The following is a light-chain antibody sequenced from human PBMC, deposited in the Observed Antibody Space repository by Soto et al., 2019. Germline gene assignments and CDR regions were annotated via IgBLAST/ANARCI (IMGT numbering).Light chain of an antibody. CDR1: QSISTY. Sequence: TQSPSTLSASVGDRVTITCRASQSISTYLAWYQQRSGQAPRLVIYGASSRASAVPDRFSGSGSGADFTLTISRLEPEDFAVYYCQQYGSSPLTFGGGTKVEIK. V-gene: IGKV3-20*01. CDR2: GAS. J-gene: IGKJ4*01. CDR3: QQYGSSPLT.